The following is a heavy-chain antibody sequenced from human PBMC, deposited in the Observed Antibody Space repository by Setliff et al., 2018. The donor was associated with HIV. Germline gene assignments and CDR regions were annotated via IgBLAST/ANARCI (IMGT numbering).Heavy chain of an antibody. CDR2: INHGGHT. CDR1: GGSFSGFY. CDR3: ARLPRGVDNSDY. D-gene: IGHD3-10*01. V-gene: IGHV4-34*01. Sequence: PLETPSLTCAVYGGSFSGFYWSWIRQPPGKGLEWIGEINHGGHTNYNPSLKSRATILVDTSKKQFSLRLSSVTAADTAVYYCARLPRGVDNSDYWGQGTLVTVS. J-gene: IGHJ4*02.